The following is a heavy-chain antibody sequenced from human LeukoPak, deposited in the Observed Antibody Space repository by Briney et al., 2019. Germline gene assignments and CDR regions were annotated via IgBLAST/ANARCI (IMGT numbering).Heavy chain of an antibody. CDR3: AKLGSGWRYFDY. Sequence: GGSLRLSCAASGFTFSTYAMSSVRQAPGKGVEWVSHISGGGGSTYYADSVKGRFTISRDNSKSTLYLQMNSVRDEDTAVYYCAKLGSGWRYFDYWGQGTLVTVSS. V-gene: IGHV3-23*01. D-gene: IGHD6-19*01. CDR2: ISGGGGST. CDR1: GFTFSTYA. J-gene: IGHJ4*02.